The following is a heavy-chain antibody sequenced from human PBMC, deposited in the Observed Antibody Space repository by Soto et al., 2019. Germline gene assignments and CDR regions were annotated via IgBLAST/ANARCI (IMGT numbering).Heavy chain of an antibody. Sequence: ASVKVSCKASGYTFSIYSIHWVRQAPGQSLEWMGWINAGNGNTKYSQKFQGRVTFTRDTSANTAYMELSSLRSEDAAVYYCAMPCYYDTTGYYSSHYYFYFGMDVWGQGTTVTVSS. V-gene: IGHV1-3*01. CDR1: GYTFSIYS. CDR2: INAGNGNT. D-gene: IGHD3-22*01. CDR3: AMPCYYDTTGYYSSHYYFYFGMDV. J-gene: IGHJ6*02.